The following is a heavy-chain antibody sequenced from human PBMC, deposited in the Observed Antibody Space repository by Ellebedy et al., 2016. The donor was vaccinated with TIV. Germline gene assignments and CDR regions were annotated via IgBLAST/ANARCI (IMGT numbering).Heavy chain of an antibody. J-gene: IGHJ3*02. Sequence: SETLSLTXAVYGGSFSGYYWSWIRQPPGKGLEWIGEINHSGSTNYNPSLKSRVTISVDTSKNQFSLKLSSVTAADTAVYYCARKRVDTAMAARSGGAFDIWGQGTMVTVSS. CDR2: INHSGST. D-gene: IGHD5-18*01. V-gene: IGHV4-34*01. CDR1: GGSFSGYY. CDR3: ARKRVDTAMAARSGGAFDI.